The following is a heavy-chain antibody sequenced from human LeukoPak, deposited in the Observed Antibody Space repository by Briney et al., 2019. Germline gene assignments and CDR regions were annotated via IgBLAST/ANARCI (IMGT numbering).Heavy chain of an antibody. D-gene: IGHD3-16*02. CDR3: ARGWITFGGVITN. Sequence: SETLSLTCAVYGGSFSGYYWSWIRQPPGKGLEWIGEIDHSGTTDYNPSLKSRVTISVDTSKNQFSLKLSSVTAADTAVYYCARGWITFGGVITNWGQGTLVTVSS. CDR1: GGSFSGYY. J-gene: IGHJ4*02. CDR2: IDHSGTT. V-gene: IGHV4-34*01.